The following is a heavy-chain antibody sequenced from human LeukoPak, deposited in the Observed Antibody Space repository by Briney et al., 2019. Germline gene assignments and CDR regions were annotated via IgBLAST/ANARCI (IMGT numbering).Heavy chain of an antibody. D-gene: IGHD6-6*01. V-gene: IGHV3-21*01. CDR3: ARSYSSSRGTFDY. CDR2: ITSSSSYI. J-gene: IGHJ4*02. Sequence: GSLRLSCAASGFTFSSYGMNWVRQAPGKGLEWVSSITSSSSYIYYADSVKGRFTISRDNVKNSLYLQMNSLRAEDTAVYYCARSYSSSRGTFDYWGQGTLVTASS. CDR1: GFTFSSYG.